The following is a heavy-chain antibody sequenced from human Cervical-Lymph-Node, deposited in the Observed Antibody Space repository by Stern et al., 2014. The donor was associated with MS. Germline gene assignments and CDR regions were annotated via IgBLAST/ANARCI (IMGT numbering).Heavy chain of an antibody. D-gene: IGHD2-21*01. J-gene: IGHJ4*02. CDR3: ARWSVACDS. CDR2: IYPGDSDV. V-gene: IGHV5-51*03. Sequence: GQLVQSGAEVRKPGDSLKISFKTSGYRFLNNWIAWVRQVPGKGLEWIGIIYPGDSDVRYSPSFQGHVTISVDKSISTAYLQWSSLKASDSAVYYCARWSVACDSWGQGALITVSS. CDR1: GYRFLNNW.